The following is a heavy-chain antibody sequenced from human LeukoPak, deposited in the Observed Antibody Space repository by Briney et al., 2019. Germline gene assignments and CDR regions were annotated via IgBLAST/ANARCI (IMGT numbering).Heavy chain of an antibody. Sequence: SVKVSCKASGGTFSGYAISWVRQAPGQGLEWMGRIIPIFGTANYAQKFQGRVTITTDESTSTAYMELSSLRSQDTAVYYCARDMVAAALDYWGQGTLVTVSS. V-gene: IGHV1-69*05. CDR3: ARDMVAAALDY. CDR2: IIPIFGTA. CDR1: GGTFSGYA. D-gene: IGHD6-13*01. J-gene: IGHJ4*02.